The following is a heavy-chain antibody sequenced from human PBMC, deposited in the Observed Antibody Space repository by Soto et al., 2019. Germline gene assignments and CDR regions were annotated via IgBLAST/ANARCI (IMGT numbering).Heavy chain of an antibody. J-gene: IGHJ4*02. CDR2: IYHSGST. V-gene: IGHV4-30-2*01. CDR1: GGSISSGGYS. Sequence: SETLSLTCAVSGGSISSGGYSWSWIRQPPGKGLEWIGYIYHSGSTYYNPSLKSRVTISVDRSKNQFSLKLSSVTAADTAVYYCARCMHYSYGSDYSLLAFWGQGTLVTVSS. D-gene: IGHD4-17*01. CDR3: ARCMHYSYGSDYSLLAF.